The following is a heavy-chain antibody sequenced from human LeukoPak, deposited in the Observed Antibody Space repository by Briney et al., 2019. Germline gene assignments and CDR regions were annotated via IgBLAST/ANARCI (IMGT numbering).Heavy chain of an antibody. CDR3: ARRSMAAAGTNWFDP. CDR2: INPNSGGT. D-gene: IGHD6-13*01. V-gene: IGHV1-2*06. J-gene: IGHJ5*02. Sequence: GASVKVSCKASGYTFTNYYMHWVRQAPGQGLEWMGRINPNSGGTNYAQKFQGRVTMTRDTSISTAYMELSRLRSDDTAVYYCARRSMAAAGTNWFDPWGQGTLVTVSS. CDR1: GYTFTNYY.